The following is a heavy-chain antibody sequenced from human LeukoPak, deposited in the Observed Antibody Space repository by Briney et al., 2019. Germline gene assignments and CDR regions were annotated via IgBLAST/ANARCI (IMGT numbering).Heavy chain of an antibody. CDR1: GGSISSGDYY. V-gene: IGHV4-30-4*08. J-gene: IGHJ3*02. CDR3: ARGGAYYYDSSGDAFDI. D-gene: IGHD3-22*01. CDR2: IYYSGST. Sequence: SQTLSLTCTVSGGSISSGDYYWSWIRQPPGKGLEWIGYIYYSGSTYYNPSLKRRVTISVDTSKNQFSLKLSSVTAADTAVYYCARGGAYYYDSSGDAFDIWGQGTMVTVSS.